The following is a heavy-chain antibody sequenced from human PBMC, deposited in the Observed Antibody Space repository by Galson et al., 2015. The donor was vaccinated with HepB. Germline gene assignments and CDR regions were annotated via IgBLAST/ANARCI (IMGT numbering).Heavy chain of an antibody. D-gene: IGHD6-13*01. CDR1: GYTFTSYA. J-gene: IGHJ6*03. V-gene: IGHV1-3*01. CDR3: ARCIAAAGREYYYYYYYMDV. CDR2: INAGNGNT. Sequence: SVKVSCKASGYTFTSYAMHWVRQAPGQRLEWMGWINAGNGNTKYSQKFQGRVTITRDTSASTAYMELSSLRSEATAVYYCARCIAAAGREYYYYYYYMDVWGKGTTVTVSS.